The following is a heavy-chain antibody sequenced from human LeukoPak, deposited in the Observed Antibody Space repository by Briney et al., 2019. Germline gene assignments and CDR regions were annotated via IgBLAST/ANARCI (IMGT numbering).Heavy chain of an antibody. CDR3: ARVRRGIVVVPAARVPYYMDV. J-gene: IGHJ6*03. V-gene: IGHV4-34*01. Sequence: SETLSLTCAVYGGSFSGYYWSWIRQPPGKGLEWIGEINHSGSTNYNPSLKSRVTISVDTSKNQFSLRLSSVTAADTAVYYCARVRRGIVVVPAARVPYYMDVWGKGTTVTVSS. CDR2: INHSGST. D-gene: IGHD2-2*01. CDR1: GGSFSGYY.